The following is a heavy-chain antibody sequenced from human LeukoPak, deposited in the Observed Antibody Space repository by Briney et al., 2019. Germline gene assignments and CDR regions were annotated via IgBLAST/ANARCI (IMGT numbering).Heavy chain of an antibody. D-gene: IGHD3-10*01. CDR3: AKDRGSGSSPPHYYHYGMDV. Sequence: GRSLRLSCAASGFTFSSYGMHWVRQAPAKGLEWVAVISYDGSNKYYADSVKGRFTISRDNSKNTLYLQMNSLRAEDTAVYYCAKDRGSGSSPPHYYHYGMDVWGQGTTVTVSS. CDR1: GFTFSSYG. J-gene: IGHJ6*02. V-gene: IGHV3-30*18. CDR2: ISYDGSNK.